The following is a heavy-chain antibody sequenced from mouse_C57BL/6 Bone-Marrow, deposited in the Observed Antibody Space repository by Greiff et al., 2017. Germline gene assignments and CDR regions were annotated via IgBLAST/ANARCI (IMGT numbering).Heavy chain of an antibody. CDR1: GYTFTSYW. CDR3: ARGGLGNYVFAY. J-gene: IGHJ3*01. D-gene: IGHD2-1*01. CDR2: IDPSDSET. V-gene: IGHV1-52*01. Sequence: VQLKQPGAELVRPGSSVKLSCKASGYTFTSYWMHWVKQRPIQGLEWIGNIDPSDSETHYNKKFKDKATLTVDKSSSTAYMQLSSLTSEDSAVYYGARGGLGNYVFAYWGQGTLVTVSA.